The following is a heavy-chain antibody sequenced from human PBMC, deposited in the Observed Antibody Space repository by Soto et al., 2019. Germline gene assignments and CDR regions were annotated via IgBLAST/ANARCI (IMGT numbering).Heavy chain of an antibody. CDR3: ARVPGTTRGVPPNWFDP. D-gene: IGHD1-1*01. CDR1: GFTFSDYY. CDR2: ISSSSSYT. J-gene: IGHJ5*02. V-gene: IGHV3-11*06. Sequence: GGSLRLSCAASGFTFSDYYISWIRQAPGKVLEWVSYISSSSSYTNYADSVKGLFTISRDNAKNSLYLQMNSLRAEDTAVYYCARVPGTTRGVPPNWFDPWGPGTLVTVSS.